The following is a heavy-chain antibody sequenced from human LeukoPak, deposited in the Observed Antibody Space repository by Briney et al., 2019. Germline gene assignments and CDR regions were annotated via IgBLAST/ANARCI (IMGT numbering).Heavy chain of an antibody. CDR1: GFTVSAYA. J-gene: IGHJ4*02. V-gene: IGHV3-23*01. Sequence: GGSLRLSCAAPGFTVSAYAMAWVRQAPGKGLEWASTIYDDNTYYADSVKGRFAISTDNSKNTLYLQMNSLRVEDTAVYFCAARKVRGVWFYLDYWGQGTLVTVSS. D-gene: IGHD3-10*01. CDR3: AARKVRGVWFYLDY. CDR2: IYDDNT.